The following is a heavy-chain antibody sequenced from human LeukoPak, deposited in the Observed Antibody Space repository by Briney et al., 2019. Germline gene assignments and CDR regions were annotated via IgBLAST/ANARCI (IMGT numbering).Heavy chain of an antibody. CDR1: GFTFDDYA. CDR3: ARERRTTVTQQGPKFLDY. Sequence: GGSLRLSCAASGFTFDDYAMHWVRQAPGKGLEWVSGISWNSGSIGYADSVKGRFTISRDNAKNSLYLQMNSLRAEDTALYYCARERRTTVTQQGPKFLDYWGQGTLVTVSS. CDR2: ISWNSGSI. D-gene: IGHD4-11*01. J-gene: IGHJ4*02. V-gene: IGHV3-9*01.